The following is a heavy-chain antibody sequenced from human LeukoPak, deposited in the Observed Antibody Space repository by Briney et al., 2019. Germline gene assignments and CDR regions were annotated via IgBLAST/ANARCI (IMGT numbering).Heavy chain of an antibody. CDR3: ARGAAARLGYYYYYMDV. Sequence: SETLSLTCAVYGGSFSGHYWSWIRQPPGKGLEWIGEINHSGSTNYNPSLKSRVTISVDTSKNQFSLKLSSVTAADTAVYYCARGAAARLGYYYYYMDVWGKGTTVTVSS. D-gene: IGHD6-6*01. J-gene: IGHJ6*03. CDR1: GGSFSGHY. V-gene: IGHV4-34*01. CDR2: INHSGST.